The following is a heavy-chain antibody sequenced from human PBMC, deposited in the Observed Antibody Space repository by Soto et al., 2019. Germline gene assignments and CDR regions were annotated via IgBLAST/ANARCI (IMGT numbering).Heavy chain of an antibody. CDR2: ILVGGST. CDR1: GFICSSYD. CDR3: AKATATSGGAFEI. V-gene: IGHV3-23*01. D-gene: IGHD1-26*01. Sequence: VQMLESGGGLAQPGGSLRLSCAVSGFICSSYDMSWVRQAPGKGLEWVSTILVGGSTHYEDSVKGRFTISRDTSKNTVYLQMSSLTAGDTAFYCCAKATATSGGAFEIYGQGTMVTVSS. J-gene: IGHJ3*02.